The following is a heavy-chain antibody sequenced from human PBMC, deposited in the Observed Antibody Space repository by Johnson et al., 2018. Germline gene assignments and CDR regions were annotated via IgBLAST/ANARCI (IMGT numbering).Heavy chain of an antibody. J-gene: IGHJ6*02. CDR3: AKDYGDNEGGLYYYYGMDV. D-gene: IGHD4-17*01. V-gene: IGHV3-30*18. CDR1: GFTFSSYG. Sequence: QVQLVQSGGGVVQPGRSLRLSCAASGFTFSSYGMHWVRQAPGKGLEWVAVISYDGSNKYYADSVKGRFTISRDNSKNTLYLQMNSLGAEDKAGYYCAKDYGDNEGGLYYYYGMDVWGQGTTVTVAS. CDR2: ISYDGSNK.